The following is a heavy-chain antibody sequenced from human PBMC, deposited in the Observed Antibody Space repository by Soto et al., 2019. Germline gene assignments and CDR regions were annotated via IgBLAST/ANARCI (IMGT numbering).Heavy chain of an antibody. V-gene: IGHV5-10-1*01. CDR3: ARPMGRRPHYYYYGMDV. D-gene: IGHD3-16*01. CDR2: IDPSDSYT. Sequence: RGESLKISCKGSGYSFTSYWISWVRQMPGKGLEWMGRIDPSDSYTNYSPSFQGHVTISADKSISTAYLQWSSLRASDTAMYYCARPMGRRPHYYYYGMDVWGQGTTVTVSS. J-gene: IGHJ6*02. CDR1: GYSFTSYW.